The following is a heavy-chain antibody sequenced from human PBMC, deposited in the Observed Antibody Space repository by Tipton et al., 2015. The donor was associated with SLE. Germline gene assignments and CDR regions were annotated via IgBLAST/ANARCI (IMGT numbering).Heavy chain of an antibody. CDR3: ARGSDGEYVRYFDV. D-gene: IGHD4-17*01. V-gene: IGHV4-59*12. Sequence: TLSLTCKVSGGSISNYYWSWIRLTSGERLEWIGYIYYSGSTYYNPSLKSRVTISVDTSKNQFSLKLSSVTAADTAVYYCARGSDGEYVRYFDVWGPGTLVTVSS. CDR1: GGSISNYY. CDR2: IYYSGST. J-gene: IGHJ2*01.